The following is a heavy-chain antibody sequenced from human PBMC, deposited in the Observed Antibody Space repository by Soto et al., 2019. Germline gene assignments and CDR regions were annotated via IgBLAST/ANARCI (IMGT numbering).Heavy chain of an antibody. CDR2: IIPILGIA. Sequence: QVQLVQSGAEVKKPGSSVKVSCKASGGTFSSYTISWVRQAPGQGLEWMGRIIPILGIANYAQKFQGRVTITAEKSTSTAYMELSSLRSEDTAVYYCARDRVDSSYDYWGQGTLVTVSS. D-gene: IGHD6-13*01. CDR3: ARDRVDSSYDY. V-gene: IGHV1-69*08. CDR1: GGTFSSYT. J-gene: IGHJ4*02.